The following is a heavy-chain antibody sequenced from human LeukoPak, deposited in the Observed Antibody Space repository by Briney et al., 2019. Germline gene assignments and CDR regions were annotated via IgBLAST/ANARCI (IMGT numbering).Heavy chain of an antibody. V-gene: IGHV3-23*01. D-gene: IGHD3-22*01. CDR1: GFTFSSYA. Sequence: TGGSLRLSCAASGFTFSSYAMSWVRQAPGKGLEWVSCISSSGSTIYYADSVKGRFTISRDNSKNTLYLQMNSLRAEDTAVYYCVGDYYDSSGYYYDYWGQGTLVTVSS. J-gene: IGHJ4*02. CDR3: VGDYYDSSGYYYDY. CDR2: ISSSGSTI.